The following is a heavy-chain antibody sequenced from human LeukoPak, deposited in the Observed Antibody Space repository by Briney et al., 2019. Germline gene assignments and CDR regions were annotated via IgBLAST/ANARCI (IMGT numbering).Heavy chain of an antibody. D-gene: IGHD6-6*01. Sequence: GASVKVSCKASGYTFTSYDINWVRQATGQGLEWMGWMNPNSGNTGYAQKFQGRVTITTDGSTSTAYMELSSLRSEDTAVYYCASCSSSVSYYYYMDVWGKGTTVTVSS. CDR1: GYTFTSYD. CDR2: MNPNSGNT. J-gene: IGHJ6*03. CDR3: ASCSSSVSYYYYMDV. V-gene: IGHV1-8*01.